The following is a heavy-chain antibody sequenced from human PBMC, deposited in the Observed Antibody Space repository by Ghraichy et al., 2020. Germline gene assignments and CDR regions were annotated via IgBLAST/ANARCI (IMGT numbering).Heavy chain of an antibody. J-gene: IGHJ3*02. CDR3: AKDLQNNNGIYDPFDM. V-gene: IGHV3-23*01. CDR2: IVGGGYER. CDR1: EFTFQNYV. D-gene: IGHD2/OR15-2a*01. Sequence: GGSLRLSCTASEFTFQNYVMTWVRQAPGKGPEWVSSIVGGGYERLYADSVKGRFTISRDDSKNTLYLQMSSLRVEDTAVYYCAKDLQNNNGIYDPFDMWGQGTVVTVSS.